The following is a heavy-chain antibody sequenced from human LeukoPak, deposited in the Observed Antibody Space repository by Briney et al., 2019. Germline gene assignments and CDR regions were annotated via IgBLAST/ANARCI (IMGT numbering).Heavy chain of an antibody. D-gene: IGHD5-12*01. CDR2: IYKTGST. CDR1: GGSISSGSYY. J-gene: IGHJ6*02. V-gene: IGHV4-31*03. CDR3: ARSDVDIVAKWGMDV. Sequence: SETLSLTCNVSGGSISSGSYYWSWIRQHPGKGPEWIGYIYKTGSTYYNPSLKSRVTISVDTSENQFSLKVNSVTAADTAVYYCARSDVDIVAKWGMDVWGQGTTVTVSS.